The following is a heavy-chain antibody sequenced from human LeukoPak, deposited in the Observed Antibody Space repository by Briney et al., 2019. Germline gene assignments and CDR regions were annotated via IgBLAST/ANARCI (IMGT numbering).Heavy chain of an antibody. CDR2: ISWNSGKI. D-gene: IGHD2-2*02. Sequence: GGSLRLSCAASGFTFDDYGMHWVRQAPGKGLEWVSGISWNSGKIGYADSVKGRFTISRDNAKNSLYLQMNSLRAEDTAVYYCARVRSAAAIKAPDVWGQGTTVTVSS. CDR1: GFTFDDYG. J-gene: IGHJ6*02. V-gene: IGHV3-9*01. CDR3: ARVRSAAAIKAPDV.